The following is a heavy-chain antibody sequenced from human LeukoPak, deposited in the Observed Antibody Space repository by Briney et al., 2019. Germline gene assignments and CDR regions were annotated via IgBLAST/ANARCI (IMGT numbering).Heavy chain of an antibody. CDR2: ISSSSSYI. Sequence: GGSLRLSCAASGFTFSNFGINWVRQAPGKGLEWFSYISSSSSYISYADSVKGRFTISRDNAKNSLDLQMNSLRAEDTAVYYCAIDRYSSGWYTFDYWGQGTLVTVSS. CDR3: AIDRYSSGWYTFDY. J-gene: IGHJ4*02. D-gene: IGHD6-19*01. V-gene: IGHV3-21*01. CDR1: GFTFSNFG.